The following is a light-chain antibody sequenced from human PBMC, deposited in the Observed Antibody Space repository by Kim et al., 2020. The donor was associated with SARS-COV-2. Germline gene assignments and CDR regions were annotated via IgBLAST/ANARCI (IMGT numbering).Light chain of an antibody. CDR2: GAW. CDR3: QKYNSAPWT. V-gene: IGKV1-27*01. J-gene: IGKJ1*01. Sequence: EKPGKGAKGVMEGAWGGESGVPARFSGSGAGTEFTLTIGSLQTEDVATYYCQKYNSAPWTFGPGTKVDIK.